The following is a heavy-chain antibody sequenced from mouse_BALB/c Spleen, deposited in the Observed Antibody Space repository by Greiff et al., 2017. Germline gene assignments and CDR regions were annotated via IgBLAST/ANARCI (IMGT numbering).Heavy chain of an antibody. V-gene: IGHV5-12-1*01. Sequence: EVQLVESGGGLVKPGGSLKLSCAASGFAFSSYDMSWVRQTPEKRLEWVAYISSGGGSTYYPDSVKGRFTISRDNARNILYLQMSSLRSEDTAMYYCARGRAAMDYWGQGTSVTVSS. CDR3: ARGRAAMDY. CDR1: GFAFSSYD. J-gene: IGHJ4*01. CDR2: ISSGGGST.